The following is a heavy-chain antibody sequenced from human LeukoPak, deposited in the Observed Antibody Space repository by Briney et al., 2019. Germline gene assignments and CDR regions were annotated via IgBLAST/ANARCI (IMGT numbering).Heavy chain of an antibody. CDR3: ARVGYQLPYGYYYYYMDV. J-gene: IGHJ6*03. CDR2: ITNDGNNK. V-gene: IGHV3-30-3*01. CDR1: GFNFNTYG. Sequence: PGGSLRLSCSASGFNFNTYGIHWVRQAPGKGLEWVAFITNDGNNKLYGDSVKGRFTISRDNAKNTLYLQMNSLRAEDTAVYYCARVGYQLPYGYYYYYMDVWGKGTTVTVSS. D-gene: IGHD2-2*02.